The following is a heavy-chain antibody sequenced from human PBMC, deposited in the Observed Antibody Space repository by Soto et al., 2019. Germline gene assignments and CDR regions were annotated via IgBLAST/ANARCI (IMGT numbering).Heavy chain of an antibody. V-gene: IGHV3-48*03. J-gene: IGHJ3*02. Sequence: GGSLRLSCAASGFTFSSYEMNWVRQAPGKGLEWVSYISSSGSTIYYADSVKGRFTISRDNAKNSLYLQMNSLRAEDTAVYYCARAATGTLGDAFDIWVQGTMVTVSS. CDR1: GFTFSSYE. CDR2: ISSSGSTI. CDR3: ARAATGTLGDAFDI. D-gene: IGHD1-1*01.